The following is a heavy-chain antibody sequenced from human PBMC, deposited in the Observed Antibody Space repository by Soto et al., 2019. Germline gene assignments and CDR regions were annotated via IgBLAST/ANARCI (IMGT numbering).Heavy chain of an antibody. CDR1: GFSLSTSGVG. V-gene: IGHV2-5*04. CDR3: VRKKNYCSGGTCYKDSFDF. CDR2: IYWDDAE. J-gene: IGHJ3*01. D-gene: IGHD2-15*01. Sequence: QITLKESGPTLVKPTQTLTLTCTFSGFSLSTSGVGVGWIRQPPGKALEWLALIYWDDAERYRASLKSRLTTTKDPSKNQVVLTMTNRNPVDTGTYYCVRKKNYCSGGTCYKDSFDFWGQGTMVTVSS.